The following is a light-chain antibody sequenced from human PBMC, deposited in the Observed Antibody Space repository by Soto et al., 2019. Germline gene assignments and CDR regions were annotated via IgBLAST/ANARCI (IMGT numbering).Light chain of an antibody. CDR3: QSWDTGSVL. CDR2: LNSDGSH. J-gene: IGLJ2*01. Sequence: QSVLTQSPSASASLGASVKITCTLSSGHSNYAIAWHQQQPEKGPRYLMRLNSDGSHSKGDGIPDRFSGSSSGAKRFLTISSLQSEDEADYYCQSWDTGSVLFAGGTKLTVL. CDR1: SGHSNYA. V-gene: IGLV4-69*01.